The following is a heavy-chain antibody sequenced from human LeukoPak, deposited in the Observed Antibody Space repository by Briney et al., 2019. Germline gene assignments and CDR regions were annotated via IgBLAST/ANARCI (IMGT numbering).Heavy chain of an antibody. V-gene: IGHV3-7*01. D-gene: IGHD3-10*01. CDR1: GFTFSSYW. CDR3: ARSLVVRGASTDAFDI. Sequence: PGGSLRLSCAASGFTFSSYWMSWVRQAPGKGLEWVANIKQDGSEKYYVDSVKGRFTISRDNAKNSLYLQMNSLRAEDTAVYYCARSLVVRGASTDAFDIWGQGTMVTVSS. J-gene: IGHJ3*02. CDR2: IKQDGSEK.